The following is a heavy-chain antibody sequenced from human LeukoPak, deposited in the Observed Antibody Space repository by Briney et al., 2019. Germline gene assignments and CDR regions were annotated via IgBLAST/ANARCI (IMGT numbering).Heavy chain of an antibody. Sequence: SVKVSCKASGGTFTSYAISWVRQAPGQGLEWMGRIIPIFGTANYAQKFQGRVTITTDESTSTAYMELSSLRSEDTAVYYCARGKYYYDSSGYYPLDDYWGQGTLVTVSS. D-gene: IGHD3-22*01. V-gene: IGHV1-69*05. CDR1: GGTFTSYA. CDR2: IIPIFGTA. CDR3: ARGKYYYDSSGYYPLDDY. J-gene: IGHJ4*02.